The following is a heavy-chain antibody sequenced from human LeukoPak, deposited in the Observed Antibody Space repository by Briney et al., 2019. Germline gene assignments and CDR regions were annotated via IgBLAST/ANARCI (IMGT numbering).Heavy chain of an antibody. Sequence: PSETLSLTCAVYGGSFSGYYWSWIRQPPGKGLEWIGEINHSGSTNYNPSLKSRVTISVDTSKNQFSLKLSSVTAADTAVYYCASDYRLSNDYRGQGTLVTVSS. CDR2: INHSGST. CDR1: GGSFSGYY. J-gene: IGHJ4*02. CDR3: ASDYRLSNDY. V-gene: IGHV4-34*01. D-gene: IGHD4/OR15-4a*01.